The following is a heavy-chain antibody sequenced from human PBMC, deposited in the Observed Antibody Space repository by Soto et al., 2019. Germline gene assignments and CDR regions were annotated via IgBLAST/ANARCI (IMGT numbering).Heavy chain of an antibody. D-gene: IGHD7-27*01. V-gene: IGHV4-59*11. CDR1: GGSISNHY. Sequence: QVQLQASGPGLVKPSETLSLTCSVSGGSISNHYWSWIRQPPGKGLEWIGYIYYNGNTDYNPALKSRVTMSVDTLRNHISLKLTTVTAEDSAVYYCTRANWYSEYWGQGTLVTVSS. J-gene: IGHJ4*02. CDR3: TRANWYSEY. CDR2: IYYNGNT.